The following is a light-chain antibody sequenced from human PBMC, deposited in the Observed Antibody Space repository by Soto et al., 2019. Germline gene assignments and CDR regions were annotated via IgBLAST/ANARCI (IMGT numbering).Light chain of an antibody. V-gene: IGKV3-20*01. J-gene: IGKJ1*01. Sequence: EIVLTQSPGTLSLSPGQRATLSCRASQSVSSSSLAWYQQRPGQAPRLLIYGASSRATGIPDRFSGSGSGTDFTLTISRLEPEDFAVYYGQQYGSSPPRTFGQWTKVDIK. CDR1: QSVSSSS. CDR2: GAS. CDR3: QQYGSSPPRT.